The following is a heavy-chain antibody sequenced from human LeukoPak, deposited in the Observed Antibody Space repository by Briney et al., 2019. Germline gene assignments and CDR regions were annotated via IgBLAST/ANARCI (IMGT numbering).Heavy chain of an antibody. Sequence: SETLSLTCAVYGGSFSGYYWSWIRQPPGKWLEWIGEINHSGSTNYNPSLKSRVTISVDTSKNQFSLKLSSVTAADTAVYYCARGPMMGAFDIWGQGTMVTVSS. CDR3: ARGPMMGAFDI. V-gene: IGHV4-34*01. CDR1: GGSFSGYY. CDR2: INHSGST. D-gene: IGHD1-26*01. J-gene: IGHJ3*02.